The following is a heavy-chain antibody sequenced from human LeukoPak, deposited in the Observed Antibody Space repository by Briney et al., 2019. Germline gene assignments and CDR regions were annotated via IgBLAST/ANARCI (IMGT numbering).Heavy chain of an antibody. D-gene: IGHD5-18*01. CDR2: MNPNSGNT. V-gene: IGHV1-8*01. CDR3: ARGEYSYGYDY. J-gene: IGHJ4*02. CDR1: GYTFTSYD. Sequence: ASVKVSCKASGYTFTSYDINWVRQATGQGLEWMGWMNPNSGNTGYAQKFQGRVTMTRDTSISTAYMGLSRLRSDDTAVYYCARGEYSYGYDYWGQGTLVTVSS.